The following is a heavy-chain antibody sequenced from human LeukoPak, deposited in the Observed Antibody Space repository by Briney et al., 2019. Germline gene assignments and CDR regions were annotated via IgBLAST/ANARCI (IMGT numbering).Heavy chain of an antibody. CDR1: GGSFSGCY. CDR3: ARERRGRYCSGGSCKYRGAFDI. J-gene: IGHJ3*02. Sequence: PSETLSLTCAVYGGSFSGCYWSWIRQPPGKGLEWIGEINHSGSTNYNPSLKSRVTISVDTSKNQFSLKLSSVTAADTAVYYCARERRGRYCSGGSCKYRGAFDIWGQGTMVTVSS. CDR2: INHSGST. D-gene: IGHD2-15*01. V-gene: IGHV4-34*01.